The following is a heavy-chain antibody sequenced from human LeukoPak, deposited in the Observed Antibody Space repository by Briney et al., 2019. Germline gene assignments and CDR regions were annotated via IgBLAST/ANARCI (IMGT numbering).Heavy chain of an antibody. CDR2: IIPIFGTA. CDR3: ARAIRRYCSSTSCDQDV. D-gene: IGHD2-2*01. Sequence: SVTVSCKASGGTFSSYAISWVRQAPGQGLEWMGGIIPIFGTANYAQKFQGRVTITADKSTSTAYMELSSLRSEDTAVYYCARAIRRYCSSTSCDQDVWGKGTTVTVSS. CDR1: GGTFSSYA. V-gene: IGHV1-69*06. J-gene: IGHJ6*04.